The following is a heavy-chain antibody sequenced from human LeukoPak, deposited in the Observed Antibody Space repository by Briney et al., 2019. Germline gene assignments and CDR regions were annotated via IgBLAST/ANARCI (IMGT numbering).Heavy chain of an antibody. J-gene: IGHJ4*02. CDR2: IYASGST. CDR3: ASSSNYYGSGSYFV. Sequence: SETLSLTCTVSGGSISSYYWSWIRQPAGKGLEWIGRIYASGSTSYNPSLRSRVTMSVDTSKNQFSLKLSSVTAADTAVYYCASSSNYYGSGSYFVWGQGTLVTVSS. CDR1: GGSISSYY. D-gene: IGHD3-10*01. V-gene: IGHV4-4*07.